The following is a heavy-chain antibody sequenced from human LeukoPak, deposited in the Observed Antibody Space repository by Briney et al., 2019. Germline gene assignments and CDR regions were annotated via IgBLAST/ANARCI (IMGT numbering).Heavy chain of an antibody. CDR1: EFSVGSNY. CDR2: IYSGGST. Sequence: GGSLRLSCAASEFSVGSNYMTWVRQAPGKGLEWVSLIYSGGSTYYADSVKGRFTISRDNSKNTLYLQMNSLRAEDTAVYYCARPDYYGSGRFDPWGQGTLVTVSS. V-gene: IGHV3-66*01. CDR3: ARPDYYGSGRFDP. D-gene: IGHD3-10*01. J-gene: IGHJ5*02.